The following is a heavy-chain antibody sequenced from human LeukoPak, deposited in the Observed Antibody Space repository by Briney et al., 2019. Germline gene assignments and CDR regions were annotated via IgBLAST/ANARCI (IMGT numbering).Heavy chain of an antibody. Sequence: SETLSLTCTVSDDSISYYYWSWIRQPPGKRLEWIGKIYYSGNTNYNPSLKSRVTISVDTSKNQFSLKLSSVTAADTAVYYCARVRGYSYDSSDFDYWGQGTLVTVSS. V-gene: IGHV4-59*01. CDR1: DDSISYYY. CDR3: ARVRGYSYDSSDFDY. D-gene: IGHD5-18*01. J-gene: IGHJ4*02. CDR2: IYYSGNT.